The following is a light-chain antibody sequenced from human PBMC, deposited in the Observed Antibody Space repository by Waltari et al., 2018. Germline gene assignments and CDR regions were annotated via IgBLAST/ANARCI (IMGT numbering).Light chain of an antibody. V-gene: IGKV1-27*01. CDR1: QGIDKE. Sequence: DIQVTQSPTSLSASVGDRVTVNCRSSQGIDKELSWYQQRLGEAPRLLIYVASTLQTGVSSRFSGSVSETDFTLTISSLQPEDVATYFCQQDYSLPLTFGGGTKVEI. J-gene: IGKJ4*01. CDR3: QQDYSLPLT. CDR2: VAS.